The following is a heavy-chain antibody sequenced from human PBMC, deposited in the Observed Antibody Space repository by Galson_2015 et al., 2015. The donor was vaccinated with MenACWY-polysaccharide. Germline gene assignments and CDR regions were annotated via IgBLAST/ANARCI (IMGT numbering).Heavy chain of an antibody. D-gene: IGHD2-21*01. CDR1: GLRFSGSG. Sequence: SLRLSCAASGLRFSGSGVHWVRQAPGKGLEWVAVIQYDGTNKVYADSVKGRFSISRDNSKNTLYLEMNSLRAEDTASYYCAREGSRIVFHAFDVWGQGTMVTVSS. CDR3: AREGSRIVFHAFDV. V-gene: IGHV3-33*01. CDR2: IQYDGTNK. J-gene: IGHJ3*01.